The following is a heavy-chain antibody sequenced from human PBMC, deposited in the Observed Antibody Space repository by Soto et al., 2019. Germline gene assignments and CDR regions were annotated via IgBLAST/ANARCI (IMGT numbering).Heavy chain of an antibody. CDR2: IWYDGSNK. CDR1: GFTFSSYG. V-gene: IGHV3-33*01. D-gene: IGHD2-15*01. J-gene: IGHJ3*02. CDR3: ARDCSGGSCNPAHAFDI. Sequence: QVQLVESGGGVVQPGRSLRLSCAASGFTFSSYGMHWVRQAPGKGLEWVAVIWYDGSNKYYADSVKGRFTISRDNSKITLYLQMNSLRAEDTAVYYCARDCSGGSCNPAHAFDIWGQGTMVTVSS.